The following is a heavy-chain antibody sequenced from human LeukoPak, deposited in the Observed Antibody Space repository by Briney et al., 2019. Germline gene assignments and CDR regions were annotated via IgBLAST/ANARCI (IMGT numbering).Heavy chain of an antibody. V-gene: IGHV4-34*01. D-gene: IGHD6-6*01. Sequence: PSETLSLTCAVYGGSFSGYYWSWIRQPPGKGLEWIGEINHSGSTDYNPSLKSRVTISVDMSKNQFSLKLSSVTAADTAVYYCARDSRIAARRPFDYWGQGTLVTVSS. CDR2: INHSGST. CDR1: GGSFSGYY. CDR3: ARDSRIAARRPFDY. J-gene: IGHJ4*02.